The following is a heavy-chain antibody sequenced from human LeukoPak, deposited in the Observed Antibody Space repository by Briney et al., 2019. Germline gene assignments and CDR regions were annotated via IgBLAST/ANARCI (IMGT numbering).Heavy chain of an antibody. CDR2: IKQDGSEK. D-gene: IGHD3-10*01. CDR1: GFTFSSYA. J-gene: IGHJ6*02. V-gene: IGHV3-7*01. Sequence: PGGSLRLSCAASGFTFSSYAMSWVRQAPGKGLEWVANIKQDGSEKYYVDSVKGRFTISRDNAKNSLYLQMNSLRAEDTAVYYCAREGRMVRAFMDVWGQGTTVTVSS. CDR3: AREGRMVRAFMDV.